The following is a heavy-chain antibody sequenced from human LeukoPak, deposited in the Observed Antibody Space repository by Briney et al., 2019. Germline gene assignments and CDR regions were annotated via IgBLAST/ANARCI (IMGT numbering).Heavy chain of an antibody. CDR1: GFTFDDYA. CDR3: AKVGSGSYYGNYYYGMDV. V-gene: IGHV3-9*01. CDR2: ISWNSGSI. J-gene: IGHJ6*02. Sequence: GGSLRLSCAAPGFTFDDYAMHWVRQAPGKGLEWVSGISWNSGSIGYADSVKGRFTISRDNAKNSLYLQMNSLRAEDTALYYCAKVGSGSYYGNYYYGMDVWGQGTTVTVSS. D-gene: IGHD1-26*01.